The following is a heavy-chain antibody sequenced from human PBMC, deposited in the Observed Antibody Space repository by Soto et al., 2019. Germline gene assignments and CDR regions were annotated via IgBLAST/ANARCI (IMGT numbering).Heavy chain of an antibody. CDR1: GFTFSSYG. CDR3: ARDGYSYGRGGSAFDI. Sequence: QVQLVESGGGVVQPGRSLRLSCAASGFTFSSYGMHWVRQAPGKGLEWVAVIWYDGSNKYYADSVKGRFTISRDNSKNTLYLQMNSLRAEDTAVYYSARDGYSYGRGGSAFDIWGQGTMVTVSS. CDR2: IWYDGSNK. V-gene: IGHV3-33*01. J-gene: IGHJ3*02. D-gene: IGHD5-18*01.